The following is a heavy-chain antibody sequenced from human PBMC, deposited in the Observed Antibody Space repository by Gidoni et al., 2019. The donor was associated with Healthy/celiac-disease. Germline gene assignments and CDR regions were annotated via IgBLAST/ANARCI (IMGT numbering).Heavy chain of an antibody. D-gene: IGHD3-16*01. CDR2: INHSGRT. CDR1: GGSFSGYY. Sequence: QVQLQQWGAGLLKPSETLSLTCAVYGGSFSGYYWSWISQPPGKGLEWIGEINHSGRTNYNPSFKSLATISVDTSKTQFSLKLSSVTAADTAVYYCARGWGVYEPCSQGTLVTVAS. J-gene: IGHJ5*02. V-gene: IGHV4-34*01. CDR3: ARGWGVYEP.